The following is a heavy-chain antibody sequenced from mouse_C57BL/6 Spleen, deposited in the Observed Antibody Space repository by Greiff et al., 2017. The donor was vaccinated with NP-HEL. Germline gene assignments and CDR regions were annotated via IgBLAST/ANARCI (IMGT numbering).Heavy chain of an antibody. Sequence: EVRLVESGGDLVKPGGSLKLSCAASGFTFSSYGMSWVRQTPDKRLEWVATISSGGSYTYYPDSVKGRFTISRDNAKNTRYLKMSSLKSEDTAMYYCARPDYYGSSIFDYWGQGTTLTVSS. CDR1: GFTFSSYG. CDR3: ARPDYYGSSIFDY. J-gene: IGHJ2*01. D-gene: IGHD1-1*01. V-gene: IGHV5-6*01. CDR2: ISSGGSYT.